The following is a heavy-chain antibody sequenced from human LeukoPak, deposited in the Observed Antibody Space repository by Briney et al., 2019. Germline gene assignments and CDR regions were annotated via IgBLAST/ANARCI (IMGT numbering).Heavy chain of an antibody. Sequence: PSETLSLTCAVSGGSISSSNWWSWVRQPPGKGLEWIGEIYHSGSTNYNPSLKSRVTISVDTSKNQFSLKLSSVTAADTAVYYCARDRRLWFGELLFAFDIWGQGTMVTVSS. D-gene: IGHD3-10*01. CDR1: GGSISSSNW. CDR3: ARDRRLWFGELLFAFDI. CDR2: IYHSGST. V-gene: IGHV4-4*02. J-gene: IGHJ3*02.